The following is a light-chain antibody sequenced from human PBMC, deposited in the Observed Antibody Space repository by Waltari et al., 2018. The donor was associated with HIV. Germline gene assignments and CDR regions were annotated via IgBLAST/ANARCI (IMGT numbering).Light chain of an antibody. Sequence: SSEVTQDPAVSVALGQTVNITCQGENLRTYYASWHQQKPGQAPVLVSYGKNKRPAEIPDRFSRSASRNTASLTITGAQAEDEADYYFKTRDRSGNLYVFGTGTTVTVL. CDR1: NLRTYY. J-gene: IGLJ1*01. V-gene: IGLV3-19*01. CDR3: KTRDRSGNLYV. CDR2: GKN.